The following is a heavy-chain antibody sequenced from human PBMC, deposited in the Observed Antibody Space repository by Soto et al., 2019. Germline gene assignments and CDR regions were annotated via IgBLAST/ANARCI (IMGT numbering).Heavy chain of an antibody. CDR3: ARDHEYGSDVLY. Sequence: SETLSLTCIVSGGSVSSSNYYWTWIRQPPGKGLEWIGYIYYSGRTNYNPSLKSRVTISADTTKNQFSLKLSAVTAADTAVYYCARDHEYGSDVLYWGQVTTGAVS. CDR1: GGSVSSSNYY. J-gene: IGHJ4*02. D-gene: IGHD3-10*01. CDR2: IYYSGRT. V-gene: IGHV4-61*01.